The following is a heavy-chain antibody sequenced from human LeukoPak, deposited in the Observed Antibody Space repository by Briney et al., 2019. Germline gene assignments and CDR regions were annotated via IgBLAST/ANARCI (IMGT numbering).Heavy chain of an antibody. CDR2: INHSGTT. Sequence: SETLSLTCAVYGGSFSDYYWSWIRQPPGKGREWIGGINHSGTTNYNPSLKSRVTISVDTSKHQFSLKLSSVTAADTAVYYCARPQRSPTPTDAFDIWGQGTMVTVSS. J-gene: IGHJ3*02. D-gene: IGHD2-15*01. CDR3: ARPQRSPTPTDAFDI. V-gene: IGHV4-34*01. CDR1: GGSFSDYY.